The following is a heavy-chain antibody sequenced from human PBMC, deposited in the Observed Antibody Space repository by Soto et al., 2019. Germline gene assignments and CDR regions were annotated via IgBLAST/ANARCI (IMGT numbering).Heavy chain of an antibody. Sequence: QVQLVQSGAEVKKPGSSVRVSCKASGGTFGNHAISWVRQAPGQGLEWLGGIIPVLGVGDNAQNFQGRVTITADASTSTAYLELSSLRSEYTALYYCAREAGYTYGYVFDYWGQGTLVTVSS. CDR3: AREAGYTYGYVFDY. J-gene: IGHJ4*02. CDR1: GGTFGNHA. D-gene: IGHD5-18*01. CDR2: IIPVLGVG. V-gene: IGHV1-69*01.